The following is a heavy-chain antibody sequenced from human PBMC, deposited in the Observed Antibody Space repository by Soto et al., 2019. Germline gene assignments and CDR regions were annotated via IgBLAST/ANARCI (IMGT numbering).Heavy chain of an antibody. CDR3: ATSLLLAPADYYVMDV. V-gene: IGHV1-2*04. J-gene: IGHJ6*02. CDR1: GYTFTGYY. CDR2: INPNSGGT. Sequence: ASVKVSCKASGYTFTGYYMHWVRQAPGQGLEWMGWINPNSGGTNYAQKFQGWVTMTRDTSISTAYMELSRLRSDDTAVYYCATSLLLAPADYYVMDVWGQGTTDTGSS.